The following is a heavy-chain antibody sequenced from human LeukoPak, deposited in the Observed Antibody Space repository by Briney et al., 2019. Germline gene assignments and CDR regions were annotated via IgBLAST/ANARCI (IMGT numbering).Heavy chain of an antibody. D-gene: IGHD3-22*01. J-gene: IGHJ4*02. Sequence: GGSLRLSCAASGFSFRTYAMTWVRQAPGKGLEWVSSISGSGATTYNADPLKGRFTISRDNSENTLYLQMNSLRAEDTAVYYCVKESTSSGYCYAPDYWGQGTLVTVS. CDR1: GFSFRTYA. CDR2: ISGSGATT. V-gene: IGHV3-23*01. CDR3: VKESTSSGYCYAPDY.